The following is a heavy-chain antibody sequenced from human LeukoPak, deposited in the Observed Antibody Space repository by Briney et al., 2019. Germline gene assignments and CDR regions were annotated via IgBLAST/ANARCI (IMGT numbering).Heavy chain of an antibody. V-gene: IGHV3-66*01. D-gene: IGHD2-2*01. CDR2: IYSGGNT. CDR3: ARALPAASHTSFDY. Sequence: GGSLRLSCAVSGFTVSDNYMSWVRQAPGKGLEWVSIIYSGGNTYYADSVKGRFTISRDISKNTFYLQVNSLRVEDTAVFYCARALPAASHTSFDYWGQGTLVTVSS. J-gene: IGHJ4*02. CDR1: GFTVSDNY.